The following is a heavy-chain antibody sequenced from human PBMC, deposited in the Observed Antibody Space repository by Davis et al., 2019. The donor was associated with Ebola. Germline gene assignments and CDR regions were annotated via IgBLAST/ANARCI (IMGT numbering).Heavy chain of an antibody. CDR2: IYPGDSES. D-gene: IGHD4-11*01. CDR3: ARGLPTHYYYMDV. Sequence: GESLKISCKVSGYTFTTYWIGWVRQMPGKGLEWMGIIYPGDSESRYSPSFQGQVTISADKSISTAYLQWSSLKASDTAIYYCARGLPTHYYYMDVWGKGTTVTVSS. J-gene: IGHJ6*03. V-gene: IGHV5-51*01. CDR1: GYTFTTYW.